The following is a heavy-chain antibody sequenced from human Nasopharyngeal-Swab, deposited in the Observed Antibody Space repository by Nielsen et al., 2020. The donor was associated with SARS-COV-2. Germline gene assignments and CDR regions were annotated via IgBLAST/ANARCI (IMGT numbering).Heavy chain of an antibody. D-gene: IGHD3-10*01. Sequence: ASVKVSCKASGYSFTGYYLHWVRQAPGQGPEWVGSLNPNSGGTNYAQKFQGRVTLTLDTSINTAYMDLTSLRSDDTAVYYCARGIYYGSGSYYVDDAFDIWGQGTMVTVSS. V-gene: IGHV1-2*02. J-gene: IGHJ3*02. CDR2: LNPNSGGT. CDR1: GYSFTGYY. CDR3: ARGIYYGSGSYYVDDAFDI.